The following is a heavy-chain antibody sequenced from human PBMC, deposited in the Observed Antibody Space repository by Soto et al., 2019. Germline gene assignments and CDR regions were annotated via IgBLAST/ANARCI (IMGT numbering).Heavy chain of an antibody. CDR1: GGSISSSSYY. CDR3: AGTAVRAAIGQVDY. V-gene: IGHV4-39*01. J-gene: IGHJ4*02. CDR2: IYYSGST. D-gene: IGHD2-2*01. Sequence: LSLTCTVSGGSISSSSYYWGWIRHPPGKVLEWIGSIYYSGSTYYNPSLKSRVNISVDTSKNQFSLRLSSVTAADTAVYYCAGTAVRAAIGQVDYWCQGTLVTVSS.